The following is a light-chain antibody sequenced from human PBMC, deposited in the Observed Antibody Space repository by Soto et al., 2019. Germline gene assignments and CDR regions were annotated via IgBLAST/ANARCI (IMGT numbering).Light chain of an antibody. CDR1: QSVSSSY. Sequence: EIVLTQSPGTLSLSPGERATLSCRASQSVSSSYLAWYQQNPGQAPRLLIYGASIRATGIPDRFSGSGSGTDFTLTISRLEPEDFAVYYCQQYGNSRTFGQGTKVEIK. V-gene: IGKV3-20*01. CDR2: GAS. J-gene: IGKJ1*01. CDR3: QQYGNSRT.